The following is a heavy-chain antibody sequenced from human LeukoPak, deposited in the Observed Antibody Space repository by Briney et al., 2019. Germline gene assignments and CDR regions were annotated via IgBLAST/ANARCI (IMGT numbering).Heavy chain of an antibody. D-gene: IGHD5-18*01. J-gene: IGHJ5*02. CDR3: ARDSGYIYDGWFDP. V-gene: IGHV4-59*01. Sequence: SETLSLTCTVSGGSISSYYWSWIRQPPGKGLEWIGYIYYSGSTNYNPSLKSRVTISVDTSKNQFSLKLSSVTAADTAVYYCARDSGYIYDGWFDPWGQGTLVTVSS. CDR2: IYYSGST. CDR1: GGSISSYY.